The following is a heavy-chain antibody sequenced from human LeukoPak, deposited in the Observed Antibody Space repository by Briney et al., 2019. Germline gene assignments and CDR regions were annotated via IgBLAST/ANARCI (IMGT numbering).Heavy chain of an antibody. J-gene: IGHJ6*03. CDR2: ISAYNGNT. CDR1: GYTFTSYG. Sequence: ASVKVSCKASGYTFTSYGISWVRQAPGQGLEWMGWISAYNGNTNYAQKLQGRVTMTTVTSTSTAYMELRSLRSDDTAVYYCARVVYDFWSGYCPGDCYHYYYYYYYMDVWGKGTTVTVSS. CDR3: ARVVYDFWSGYCPGDCYHYYYYYYYMDV. D-gene: IGHD3-3*01. V-gene: IGHV1-18*01.